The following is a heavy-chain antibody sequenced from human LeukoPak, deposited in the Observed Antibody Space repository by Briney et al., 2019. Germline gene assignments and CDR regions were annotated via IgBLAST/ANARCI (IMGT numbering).Heavy chain of an antibody. V-gene: IGHV3-48*03. J-gene: IGHJ4*02. Sequence: GGSLRLSCAASGFTFSIYEMNWVRQAPGKGLVWVSYITTSGSILHYADSVKGRFTISRDNAKNSLYLQMNSLRAEDTAVYYCTRTQYSSGWTFDYWGQGTLVTVSS. CDR3: TRTQYSSGWTFDY. D-gene: IGHD6-19*01. CDR1: GFTFSIYE. CDR2: ITTSGSIL.